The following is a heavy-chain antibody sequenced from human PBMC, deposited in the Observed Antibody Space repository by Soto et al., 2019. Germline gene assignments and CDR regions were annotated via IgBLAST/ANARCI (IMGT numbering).Heavy chain of an antibody. CDR1: GFSLSSSVVG. Sequence: QITLKESGPTLVKATQTLTMTCTLSGFSLSSSVVGVGWIRQPPGKALEWLAVIYWDDEKRYGPSLKSRLTINKDNSKNQVVLTITNLDPVDTATYYCVQGKGGYWGQGTPVTVSS. J-gene: IGHJ4*02. CDR3: VQGKGGY. V-gene: IGHV2-5*05. CDR2: IYWDDEK. D-gene: IGHD3-16*01.